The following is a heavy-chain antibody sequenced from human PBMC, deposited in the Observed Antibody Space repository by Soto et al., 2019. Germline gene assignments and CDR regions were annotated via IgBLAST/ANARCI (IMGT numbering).Heavy chain of an antibody. J-gene: IGHJ5*02. Sequence: SETLSLTCTVSNASIRNPIYYWGWIRQPPGKGLEWIGSIYHTGSTYYNPSLQGRVTISLDTSKNQFSLKLSSVTAADTAVYFCGGRSSLASVELFIGEILNYNWFDPWSQGTLVTVSS. CDR3: GGRSSLASVELFIGEILNYNWFDP. V-gene: IGHV4-39*01. CDR2: IYHTGST. CDR1: NASIRNPIYY. D-gene: IGHD3-10*01.